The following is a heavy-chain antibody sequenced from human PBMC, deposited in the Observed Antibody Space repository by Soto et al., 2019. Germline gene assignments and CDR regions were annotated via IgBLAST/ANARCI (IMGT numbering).Heavy chain of an antibody. J-gene: IGHJ4*02. Sequence: SETLSLTCAVYGGSFSGYYWSWIRQPPGKGLEWIGEINHSGSTNYNPSLKSRVTISVDTSKNQFSLKLSSVTAADTAVYYCARGRGIAVASYFDYWGQGTVVT. CDR2: INHSGST. CDR3: ARGRGIAVASYFDY. D-gene: IGHD6-19*01. V-gene: IGHV4-34*01. CDR1: GGSFSGYY.